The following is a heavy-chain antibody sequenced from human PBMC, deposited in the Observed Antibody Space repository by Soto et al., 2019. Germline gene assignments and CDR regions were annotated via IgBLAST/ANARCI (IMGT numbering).Heavy chain of an antibody. Sequence: QVQLQESGPGLAKPSETLSLTCTVSGGSISTYYWSWILQPPGKGLEWIGYIYYSGSTNYNPSLKSRVTIAVDTSKNQFSLKLSSVTAADTAVYYCARGGWRHIDYWGQGTLVTVSS. J-gene: IGHJ4*02. CDR2: IYYSGST. CDR3: ARGGWRHIDY. V-gene: IGHV4-59*08. CDR1: GGSISTYY. D-gene: IGHD3-3*01.